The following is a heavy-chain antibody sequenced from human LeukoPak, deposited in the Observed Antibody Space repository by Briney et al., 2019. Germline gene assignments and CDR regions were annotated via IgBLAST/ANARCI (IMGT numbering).Heavy chain of an antibody. CDR3: AVGFGSGSYPRADFDY. D-gene: IGHD3-10*01. J-gene: IGHJ4*02. CDR2: IIPIFGTA. Sequence: GASVKVSCKASGGTFSSYAISWVRQAPGQGLEWMGGIIPIFGTANYAQKFQGRVTITADESTSTAYMELSSLRSEDTAVYYCAVGFGSGSYPRADFDYWGQGTLVTVSS. V-gene: IGHV1-69*13. CDR1: GGTFSSYA.